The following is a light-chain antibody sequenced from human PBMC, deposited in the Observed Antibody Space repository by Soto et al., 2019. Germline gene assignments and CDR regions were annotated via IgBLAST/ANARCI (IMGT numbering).Light chain of an antibody. CDR3: QQANSFPT. Sequence: DIQMTQSPSSLSASVGDRVTITCRASQGISSFLNWYQHKPGTAPNLLIHAASGLESGVPSRFSGRGSGTDFTLTISSLQPEDFATYYCQQANSFPTFGQGTRLEIK. CDR2: AAS. CDR1: QGISSF. V-gene: IGKV1-12*01. J-gene: IGKJ5*01.